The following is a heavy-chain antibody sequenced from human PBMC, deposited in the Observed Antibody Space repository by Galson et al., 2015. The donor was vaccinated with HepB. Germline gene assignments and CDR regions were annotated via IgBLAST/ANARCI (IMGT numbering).Heavy chain of an antibody. Sequence: CAISGDSVSSNSAAWNWIRQSPSRGLEWLGRTYYRSKWHNDYAVSVKSRITINPDTSKNQFSLQLNSVTPEDTAVYYCAREVDGYDLLGAFDIWGQGTMVTVSS. V-gene: IGHV6-1*01. CDR1: GDSVSSNSAA. CDR3: AREVDGYDLLGAFDI. J-gene: IGHJ3*02. D-gene: IGHD5-12*01. CDR2: TYYRSKWHN.